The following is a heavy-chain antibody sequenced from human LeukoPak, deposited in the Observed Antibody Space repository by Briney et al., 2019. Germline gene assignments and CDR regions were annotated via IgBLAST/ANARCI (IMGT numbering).Heavy chain of an antibody. CDR1: GFTFSSYW. CDR3: ARHYFDSSGYLAGY. Sequence: PGGSLRLSCAASGFTFSSYWMSWVRQAPGKGLEGVANIRQDGSEKYYVVSVKGRFTISRDNAKNSLYLQMNSLRAEDTAVYYCARHYFDSSGYLAGYWGQGTLVTVSS. J-gene: IGHJ4*02. D-gene: IGHD3-22*01. V-gene: IGHV3-7*01. CDR2: IRQDGSEK.